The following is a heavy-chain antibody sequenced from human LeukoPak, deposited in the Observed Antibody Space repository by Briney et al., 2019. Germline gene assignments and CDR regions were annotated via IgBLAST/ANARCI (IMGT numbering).Heavy chain of an antibody. D-gene: IGHD2-2*01. CDR2: ITGSGDCT. V-gene: IGHV3-23*01. CDR3: ARYCRSTTCYPHYYGMDV. Sequence: GGSLRLSCAASRFTFSDYGMSWVRQAPGKGLEWVSAITGSGDCTYYADSVKGRFTISRDNSKNTLYLQMNSLRAEDTAVYYCARYCRSTTCYPHYYGMDVWGQGTTVTVSS. CDR1: RFTFSDYG. J-gene: IGHJ6*02.